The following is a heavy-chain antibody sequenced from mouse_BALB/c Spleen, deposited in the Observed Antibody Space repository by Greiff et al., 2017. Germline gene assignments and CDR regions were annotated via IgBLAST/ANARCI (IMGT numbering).Heavy chain of an antibody. V-gene: IGHV2-9*02. D-gene: IGHD2-2*01. J-gene: IGHJ1*01. CDR3: ARDYGYDDWYFDV. Sequence: VKLVESGPGLVAPSQSLSITCTVSGFSLTSYGVHWVRQPPGKGLEWLGVIWAGGSTNYNSALMSRLSISKDNSKSQVFLKMNSLQTDDTAMYYCARDYGYDDWYFDVWGAGTTVTVSS. CDR1: GFSLTSYG. CDR2: IWAGGST.